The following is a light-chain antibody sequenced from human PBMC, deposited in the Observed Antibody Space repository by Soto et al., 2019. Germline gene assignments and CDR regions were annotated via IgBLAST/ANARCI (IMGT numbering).Light chain of an antibody. CDR2: GAS. V-gene: IGKV3-20*01. Sequence: ESVLTQSPGTLSLAPGERATLSCRASQSVTNNCLAWYQHKPGQAPRLLLYGASSRATGIPDRFSGSGSGTDFTLTIVRLDPEDFVVYFCQQYGDSPQTFGQGTRLQI. CDR3: QQYGDSPQT. J-gene: IGKJ5*01. CDR1: QSVTNNC.